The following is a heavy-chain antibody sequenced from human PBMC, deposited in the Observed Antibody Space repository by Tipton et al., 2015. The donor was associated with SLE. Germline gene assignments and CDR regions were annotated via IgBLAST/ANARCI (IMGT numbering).Heavy chain of an antibody. J-gene: IGHJ4*02. CDR2: VWFDGSNK. V-gene: IGHV3-33*07. D-gene: IGHD2/OR15-2a*01. CDR3: VRGGGGYFHMQNDY. Sequence: SLRLSCAASGFTFSTFWMSWVRQAPGKGLEWVAVVWFDGSNKDYADSVKGRFTISRDNSMNTLYLQMNSLRVADTAVYYCVRGGGGYFHMQNDYWGQGPLVTVAS. CDR1: GFTFSTFW.